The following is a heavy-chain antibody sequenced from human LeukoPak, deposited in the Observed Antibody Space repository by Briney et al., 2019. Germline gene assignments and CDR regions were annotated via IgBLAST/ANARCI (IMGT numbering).Heavy chain of an antibody. Sequence: GGSLRLSCAASGFTFSSYWMHWVRQAPGKGLVWVARINSDGSSTSYAASVKGRSTISRDNAKNSLYLQMNSLRAEDTAVYYCAELGITMIGGVWGKGTTVTISS. D-gene: IGHD3-10*02. CDR2: INSDGSST. CDR3: AELGITMIGGV. J-gene: IGHJ6*04. V-gene: IGHV3-74*01. CDR1: GFTFSSYW.